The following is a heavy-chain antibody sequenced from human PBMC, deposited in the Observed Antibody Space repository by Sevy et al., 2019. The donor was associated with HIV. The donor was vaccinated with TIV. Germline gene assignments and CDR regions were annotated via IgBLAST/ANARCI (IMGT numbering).Heavy chain of an antibody. CDR2: IRYDGSNK. CDR3: AKDSLTESYYYDSSGYYFFDY. CDR1: GFTFSSYG. Sequence: GGSLRLSCAASGFTFSSYGMHWVRQAPGKGLEWVAFIRYDGSNKYYADSVKGRFTISRDNSKNTLYLQMNSLRAEDTAVYYFAKDSLTESYYYDSSGYYFFDYWGQGTLVTVSS. D-gene: IGHD3-22*01. V-gene: IGHV3-30*02. J-gene: IGHJ4*02.